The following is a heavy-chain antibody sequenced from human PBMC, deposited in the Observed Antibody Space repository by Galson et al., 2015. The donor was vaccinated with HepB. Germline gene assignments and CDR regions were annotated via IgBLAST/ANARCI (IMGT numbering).Heavy chain of an antibody. CDR1: GYTLTDLS. CDR3: ATYTSGYYYDSDWYFDL. CDR2: FDPEDGET. J-gene: IGHJ2*01. Sequence: SVKVSCKVSGYTLTDLSMHWVRQAPGKGLEWMGGFDPEDGETIYAQKFQGRVTMTEDTSTDTAYMELSSLRSEDTAVYYCATYTSGYYYDSDWYFDLWGRGTLVTVSS. V-gene: IGHV1-24*01. D-gene: IGHD3-22*01.